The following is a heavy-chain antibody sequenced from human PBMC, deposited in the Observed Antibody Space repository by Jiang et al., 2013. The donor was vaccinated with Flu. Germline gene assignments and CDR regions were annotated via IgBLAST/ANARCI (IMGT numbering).Heavy chain of an antibody. CDR1: GGSISSYY. CDR3: ARSARVVAATPLDY. D-gene: IGHD2-15*01. J-gene: IGHJ4*02. Sequence: GLVKPSETLSLTCTVSGGSISSYYWSWIRQPPGKGLEWIGYIYYSGSTNYNPSLKSRVTISVDTSKKQFSLKLSSVTAADTAVYYCARSARVVAATPLDYWGQGTLVTVSS. V-gene: IGHV4-59*01. CDR2: IYYSGST.